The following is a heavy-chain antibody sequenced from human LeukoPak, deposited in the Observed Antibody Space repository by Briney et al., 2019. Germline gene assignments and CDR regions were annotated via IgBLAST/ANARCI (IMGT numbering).Heavy chain of an antibody. Sequence: GASVKVSCKASGYTFTSYGIIWVRQAPGQGLEWMGWISAYNGNTNYAQKLQGRVTMTTDTSTSTAYMELRSLRSDDTAVYYCAREDDILTGRNWFDPWGQGTLVTVSS. CDR2: ISAYNGNT. V-gene: IGHV1-18*04. CDR3: AREDDILTGRNWFDP. CDR1: GYTFTSYG. J-gene: IGHJ5*02. D-gene: IGHD3-9*01.